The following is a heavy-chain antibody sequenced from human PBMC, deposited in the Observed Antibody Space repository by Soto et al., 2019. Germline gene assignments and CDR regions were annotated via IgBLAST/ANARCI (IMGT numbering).Heavy chain of an antibody. V-gene: IGHV3-7*04. Sequence: GSLRLSCETSGFAFSSYWMNWVRQVPGKGLEWVTNIRQDGSEINYVDSVRGRFTISRDNAKSSLNLQMNSLRAEDTAVYHCVRSSGWTGDYWGQGILVTVSS. D-gene: IGHD3-10*01. J-gene: IGHJ4*02. CDR2: IRQDGSEI. CDR1: GFAFSSYW. CDR3: VRSSGWTGDY.